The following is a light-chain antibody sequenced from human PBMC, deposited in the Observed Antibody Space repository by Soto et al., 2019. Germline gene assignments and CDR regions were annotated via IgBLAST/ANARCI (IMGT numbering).Light chain of an antibody. V-gene: IGKV1-27*01. CDR3: QNFDSAPQT. Sequence: EIQMTQSPSSLSASVGDRDTITCRASQGIRHYLAWYQQKPGKVPKLLIYEASNLQSGVPSRFRGGGSGTEFTLTISSLQPEDVATDYCQNFDSAPQTFGQGTKVEIK. CDR2: EAS. CDR1: QGIRHY. J-gene: IGKJ1*01.